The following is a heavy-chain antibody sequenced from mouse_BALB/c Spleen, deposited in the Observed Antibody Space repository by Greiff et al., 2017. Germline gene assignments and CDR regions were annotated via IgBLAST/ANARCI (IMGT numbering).Heavy chain of an antibody. D-gene: IGHD1-1*01. Sequence: VKLMESGPGLVAPSQSLSITCTVSGFSLTSYGVHWVRQPPGKGLEWLGVIWAGGSTNYNSALMSRLSISKDNSKSQVFLKMNSLQTDDTAMYYCAREGTVVAKDYAMDYWGQGTSVTVSS. CDR2: IWAGGST. V-gene: IGHV2-9*02. J-gene: IGHJ4*01. CDR1: GFSLTSYG. CDR3: AREGTVVAKDYAMDY.